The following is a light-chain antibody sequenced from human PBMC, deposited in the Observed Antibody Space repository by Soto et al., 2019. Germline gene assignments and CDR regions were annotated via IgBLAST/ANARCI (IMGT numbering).Light chain of an antibody. CDR1: SNDVGGYNY. CDR2: EVT. V-gene: IGLV2-14*01. CDR3: ISYTSSSTLV. Sequence: QSVLTQPASVSGSPGQSITISCTGTSNDVGGYNYVSWYQQHPGKAPKLMMYEVTNRPSGVSDRFSGSKSGNTASLTISGLQAEDEAVYYCISYTSSSTLVFGGGTKVTVL. J-gene: IGLJ3*02.